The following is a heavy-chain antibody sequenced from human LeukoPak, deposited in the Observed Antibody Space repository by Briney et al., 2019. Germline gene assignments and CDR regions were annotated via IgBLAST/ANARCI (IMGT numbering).Heavy chain of an antibody. CDR3: ARGQYCSSTSCSGSFDY. J-gene: IGHJ4*02. CDR1: GGSISSYY. CDR2: IYTSGST. D-gene: IGHD2-2*01. V-gene: IGHV4-4*07. Sequence: SETLSLTCTVSGGSISSYYWSWIRQPAGKGLEWIGRIYTSGSTNYNPSLKSRVTTSVDTSKNQFSLKLSSVTAADTAVYYCARGQYCSSTSCSGSFDYWGQGTLVTVSS.